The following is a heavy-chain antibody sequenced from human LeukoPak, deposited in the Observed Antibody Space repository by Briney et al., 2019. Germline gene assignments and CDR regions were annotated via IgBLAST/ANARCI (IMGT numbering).Heavy chain of an antibody. Sequence: GGSLRLSCAASGFTFSSYSMNWVRQAPGKGLEWVSSISSSSSYIYYADSVKGRFTISRDNSKNTLYFQMNSLRAEDTAVYYCAKASGSYYRVPFDYWGQGTLVTVSS. D-gene: IGHD1-26*01. CDR3: AKASGSYYRVPFDY. CDR2: ISSSSSYI. J-gene: IGHJ4*02. V-gene: IGHV3-21*04. CDR1: GFTFSSYS.